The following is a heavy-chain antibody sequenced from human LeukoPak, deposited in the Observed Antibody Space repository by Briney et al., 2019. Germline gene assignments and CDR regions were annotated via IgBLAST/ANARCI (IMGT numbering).Heavy chain of an antibody. CDR3: ARDPNGNYVGAFDFQR. CDR1: GFTFTSYA. Sequence: GGSLRLSCAASGFTFTSYAMTWVRKAPGKGLEWVSSITDSGGTTYYADSVKGRFTISRDNYKNTQYLQMNSLRVEDTAVYYCARDPNGNYVGAFDFQRWGQGTLVTVSS. D-gene: IGHD4-17*01. V-gene: IGHV3-23*01. J-gene: IGHJ1*01. CDR2: ITDSGGTT.